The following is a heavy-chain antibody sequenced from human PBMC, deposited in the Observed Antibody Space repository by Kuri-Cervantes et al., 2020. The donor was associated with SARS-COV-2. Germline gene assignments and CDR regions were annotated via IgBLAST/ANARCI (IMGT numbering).Heavy chain of an antibody. J-gene: IGHJ4*02. CDR1: GFNFSTTD. D-gene: IGHD2-8*01. CDR3: VTDRLGVHDS. Sequence: GESLKISCVASGFNFSTTDMHWVRQAPGKGLEWVTFISSDGKNKKCMASGRGRFTIFRDNSQNTLHLQMNSLRSEDTAVYYCVTDRLGVHDSWGQGTLVTVSS. CDR2: ISSDGKNK. V-gene: IGHV3-30*03.